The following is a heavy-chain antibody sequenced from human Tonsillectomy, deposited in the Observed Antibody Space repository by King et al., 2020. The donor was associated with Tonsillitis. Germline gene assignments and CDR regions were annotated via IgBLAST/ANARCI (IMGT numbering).Heavy chain of an antibody. CDR2: LIPLFGTA. V-gene: IGHV1-69*01. CDR3: ARDYYDSSGYWFDY. J-gene: IGHJ4*02. Sequence: QVQLVESGAEVKKPGSSVKVSCKASGGTFSSYAISWVRQAPGQGLEWMGGLIPLFGTANYAQKFQGRITIIADESTRTAYMELSSLRSEDTAVYYWARDYYDSSGYWFDYGGRGILVTVSS. CDR1: GGTFSSYA. D-gene: IGHD3-22*01.